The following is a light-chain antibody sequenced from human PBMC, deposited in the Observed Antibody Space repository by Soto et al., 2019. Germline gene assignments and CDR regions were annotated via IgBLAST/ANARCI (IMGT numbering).Light chain of an antibody. CDR2: VAS. CDR3: QLDDNLLSFT. V-gene: IGKV1-33*01. J-gene: IGKJ3*01. CDR1: QDISNY. Sequence: DIQMTQSPSSLSASVGDRVTITCQASQDISNYLNWYQQKTGKAPKLLVFVASKLDTGVPSRFSGSRSGSSFTFTISSVPAKEIVTYYCQLDDNLLSFTFGTGTKGDIK.